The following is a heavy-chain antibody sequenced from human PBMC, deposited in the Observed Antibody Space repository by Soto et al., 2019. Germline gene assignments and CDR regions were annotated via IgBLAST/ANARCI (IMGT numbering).Heavy chain of an antibody. CDR2: LNSDGSST. CDR1: GFTFNNYW. D-gene: IGHD3-9*01. J-gene: IGHJ3*02. Sequence: PGGSLRLSCAASGFTFNNYWMHWVRQAPGKGLVWVSRLNSDGSSTSYADSVKGRFTISRDNAKNTLYLQMNSLRAEDTAVYYCARYFDWFNAFDIWGQGTMVNVSS. V-gene: IGHV3-74*01. CDR3: ARYFDWFNAFDI.